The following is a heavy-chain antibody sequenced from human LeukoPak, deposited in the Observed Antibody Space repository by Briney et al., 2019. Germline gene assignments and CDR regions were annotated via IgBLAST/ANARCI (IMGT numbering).Heavy chain of an antibody. J-gene: IGHJ4*02. V-gene: IGHV1-69*04. CDR1: GGTFSSYA. CDR3: ARARRAGYNYHFDY. D-gene: IGHD5-12*01. CDR2: IIPILGIA. Sequence: VKVSCKASGGTFSSYAISWVRQAPGQGLEWMGRIIPILGIANYAQKFQGRVTITADKSTSTAYMELSSLRSEDTAVYYCARARRAGYNYHFDYWGQGTLVTVSS.